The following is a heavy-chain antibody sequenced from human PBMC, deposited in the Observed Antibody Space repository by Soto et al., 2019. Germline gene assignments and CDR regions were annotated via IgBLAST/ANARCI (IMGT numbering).Heavy chain of an antibody. J-gene: IGHJ5*02. D-gene: IGHD3-3*01. CDR2: IYYSGST. CDR3: ARWWSGSRQGFDP. Sequence: QVQLQESGPGLVKPSQTLSLTCTVSGGSISRGDYYWSWIRQHPGKGLEWIGYIYYSGSTYYNPSLKRRVTISVDTSKNQFSLKLSSVTAADTAVYYCARWWSGSRQGFDPWGQGTLVTVSS. CDR1: GGSISRGDYY. V-gene: IGHV4-31*03.